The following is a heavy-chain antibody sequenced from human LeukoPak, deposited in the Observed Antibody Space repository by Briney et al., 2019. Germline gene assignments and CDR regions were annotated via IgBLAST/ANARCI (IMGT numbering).Heavy chain of an antibody. CDR3: ARAGRYYYGMDV. V-gene: IGHV1-18*01. J-gene: IGHJ6*02. Sequence: ASVKVSCKASGGTFSSYAISWVRQAPGQGLEWMGWISAYNGNTNYAQKLQGRVTMTTDTSTSTAYMELRSLRSDDTAVYYCARAGRYYYGMDVWGQGTTVTVSS. CDR1: GGTFSSYA. CDR2: ISAYNGNT.